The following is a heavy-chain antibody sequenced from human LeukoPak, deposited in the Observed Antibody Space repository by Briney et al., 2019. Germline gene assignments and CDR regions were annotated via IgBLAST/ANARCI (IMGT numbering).Heavy chain of an antibody. V-gene: IGHV1-69*06. CDR1: GGTFSSYA. CDR3: ARGNTTRGGDYGMDV. CDR2: IIPIFGTA. D-gene: IGHD3-16*01. J-gene: IGHJ6*04. Sequence: SVKVFCEASGGTFSSYAISWVRQAPGQGLEWMGGIIPIFGTANYAQKFQGRVTITADKSTSTAYMELSSLRSEDTAVYYCARGNTTRGGDYGMDVWGKGTTVTVSS.